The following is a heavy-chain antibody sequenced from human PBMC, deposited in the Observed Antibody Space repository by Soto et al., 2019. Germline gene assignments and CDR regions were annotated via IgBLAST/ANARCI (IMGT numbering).Heavy chain of an antibody. Sequence: LRLSCAASGFTFSSYPMSWVRQAPRKGLEWVSSISGSGTNTYYADSVRGRFTISSDNSKNTLYLQMNSLRVEDTAVYYCAKCSFGGSYYFPFDYWGQGTLVTVSS. J-gene: IGHJ4*02. CDR2: ISGSGTNT. CDR1: GFTFSSYP. V-gene: IGHV3-23*01. D-gene: IGHD1-26*01. CDR3: AKCSFGGSYYFPFDY.